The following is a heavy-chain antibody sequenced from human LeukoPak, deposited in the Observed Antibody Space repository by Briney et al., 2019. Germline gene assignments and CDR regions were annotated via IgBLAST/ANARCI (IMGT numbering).Heavy chain of an antibody. CDR1: GLTVSSNY. D-gene: IGHD3-16*02. J-gene: IGHJ6*03. V-gene: IGHV3-66*02. CDR2: IYSGGST. CDR3: ARDRYYYYMDV. Sequence: AGGSLRLSCAASGLTVSSNYMSWVRQAPGKGLEWVSVIYSGGSTYYADSVKGRFTISRDNSKNTLYLQMNSLRAEDTAVYYCARDRYYYYMDVWGKGTTVTVSS.